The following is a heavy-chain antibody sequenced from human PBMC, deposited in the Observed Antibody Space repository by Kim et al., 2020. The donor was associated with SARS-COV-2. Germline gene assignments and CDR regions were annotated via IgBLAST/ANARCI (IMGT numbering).Heavy chain of an antibody. V-gene: IGHV3-7*01. D-gene: IGHD3-3*01. Sequence: WGSLRLSCAASGFTFNNYWMSWVRQAPGKGLEWVANIKQDGSEKYYVDSVKGRFTISRDNAKYSLYLQMNSLRAEDTAVYYCASQYDFWSGYSTFVYYG. CDR3: ASQYDFWSGYSTFVYYG. CDR1: GFTFNNYW. J-gene: IGHJ6*01. CDR2: IKQDGSEK.